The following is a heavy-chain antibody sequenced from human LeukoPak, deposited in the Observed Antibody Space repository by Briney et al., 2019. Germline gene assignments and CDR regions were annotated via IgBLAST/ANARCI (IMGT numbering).Heavy chain of an antibody. CDR2: IRSKANSYAT. Sequence: GGSLRLSCAASGFTFSGSAMHWVRQASGEGLEWVGRIRSKANSYATAYAASVKGRFTISRDDSKNTAYLQMNSLKTEDTAAYYCTSPLRLGELQGRDYWGQGTLVTVSS. D-gene: IGHD3-16*01. V-gene: IGHV3-73*01. CDR3: TSPLRLGELQGRDY. CDR1: GFTFSGSA. J-gene: IGHJ4*02.